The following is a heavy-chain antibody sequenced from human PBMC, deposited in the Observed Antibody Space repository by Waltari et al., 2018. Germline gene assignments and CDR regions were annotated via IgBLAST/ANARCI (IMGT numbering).Heavy chain of an antibody. CDR2: IIPIFGTAP. D-gene: IGHD3-16*01. CDR3: ARRQLGGAFDP. CDR1: GGTFGRYA. Sequence: QVQLVQSGAEVRKPGSSVKVSCTASGGTFGRYAIPWVRQAPGEGLEWMGGIIPIFGTAPNYAQKFQGRLTITADESTATVYMDLSSLRSDDTAVYYCARRQLGGAFDPWGQGTLVSVSS. J-gene: IGHJ5*02. V-gene: IGHV1-69*12.